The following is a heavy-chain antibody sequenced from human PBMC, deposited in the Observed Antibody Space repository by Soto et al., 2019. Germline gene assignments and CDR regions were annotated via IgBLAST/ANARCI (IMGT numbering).Heavy chain of an antibody. V-gene: IGHV1-18*01. CDR2: ISAYNGNT. CDR1: GYTFTSYG. CDR3: ARSGLLWFGDPTPEYYMDV. Sequence: QVQLVQSGAEVKKPGASVKVSCKASGYTFTSYGISWVRQAPGQGLEWMGWISAYNGNTNYAQKLQGRVTRTTDTSTITAYMELMSLRSDDTDVYDCARSGLLWFGDPTPEYYMDVLGKGTTVTVSS. D-gene: IGHD3-10*01. J-gene: IGHJ6*03.